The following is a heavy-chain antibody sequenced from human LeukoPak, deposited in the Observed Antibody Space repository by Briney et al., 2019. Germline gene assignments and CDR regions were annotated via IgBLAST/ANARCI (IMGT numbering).Heavy chain of an antibody. CDR2: ISSSSSTI. V-gene: IGHV3-48*01. CDR1: GFTFTSYS. CDR3: ARESSSSWYRSDAFDT. D-gene: IGHD6-13*01. J-gene: IGHJ3*02. Sequence: GGSLRLSCAASGFTFTSYSMNWVRQALGKGLEWVSYISSSSSTIYYADPVKGRFTISRDNAKNSLYLQMNSLRAEDTAVYYCARESSSSWYRSDAFDTWGQGTMVTVSS.